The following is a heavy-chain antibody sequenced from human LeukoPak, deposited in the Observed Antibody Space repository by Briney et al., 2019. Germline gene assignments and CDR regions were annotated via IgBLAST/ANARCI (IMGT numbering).Heavy chain of an antibody. CDR1: GFTFTDYY. D-gene: IGHD2-15*01. V-gene: IGHV3-11*01. Sequence: PGGSLRLSCATSGFTFTDYYMSWVRQAPGKGLEWVSYISNTGRTTYDAESVKGRFTISRDNARKSVYLQMNSLRAEDTAMYYCVKDLDGSGPGHWGQGTLVTVSS. CDR2: ISNTGRTT. CDR3: VKDLDGSGPGH. J-gene: IGHJ4*02.